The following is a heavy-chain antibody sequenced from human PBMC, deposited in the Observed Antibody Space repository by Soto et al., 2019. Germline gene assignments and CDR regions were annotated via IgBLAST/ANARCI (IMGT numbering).Heavy chain of an antibody. CDR2: ISANNGDT. CDR3: ARKGTGAPVDY. J-gene: IGHJ4*02. V-gene: IGHV1-18*01. D-gene: IGHD1-1*01. Sequence: SVKVCFKASRFTFSIYRFSWVRQAPGQGLEWMGWISANNGDTHYALKFQGRVTLTTDSSTSTAYMEVRSLRSDDTAVYFCARKGTGAPVDYWGQGTLVTVSS. CDR1: RFTFSIYR.